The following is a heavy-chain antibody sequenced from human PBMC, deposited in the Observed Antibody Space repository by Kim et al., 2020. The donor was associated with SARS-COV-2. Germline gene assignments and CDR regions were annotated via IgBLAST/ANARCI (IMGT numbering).Heavy chain of an antibody. CDR3: ARSSGFQEWLADIYYYYYGMDV. D-gene: IGHD6-19*01. CDR1: GFTFSSYA. J-gene: IGHJ6*02. V-gene: IGHV3-23*01. CDR2: ISGSGGST. Sequence: GGSLRLSCAASGFTFSSYAMSWVRQAPGKGLEWVSAISGSGGSTYYADSVKGRFTISRDNSKNTLYLQMNSLRAEDTAVYYCARSSGFQEWLADIYYYYYGMDVWGQGTTVTVSS.